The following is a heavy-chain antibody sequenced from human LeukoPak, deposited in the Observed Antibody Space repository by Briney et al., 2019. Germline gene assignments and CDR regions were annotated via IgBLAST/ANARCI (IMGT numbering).Heavy chain of an antibody. Sequence: SETLSLTCTVSGGSISSSSYYWGWIRQPPGKGLEWIGYIYYSGSTNYNPSLKSRVTISVDTSKNQFSLKLSSVTAADTAVYYCARGCIGGYYDSSGCYSFIGYYYYYMDVWGKGTTVTVSS. D-gene: IGHD3-22*01. V-gene: IGHV4-61*05. CDR1: GGSISSSSYY. CDR3: ARGCIGGYYDSSGCYSFIGYYYYYMDV. J-gene: IGHJ6*03. CDR2: IYYSGST.